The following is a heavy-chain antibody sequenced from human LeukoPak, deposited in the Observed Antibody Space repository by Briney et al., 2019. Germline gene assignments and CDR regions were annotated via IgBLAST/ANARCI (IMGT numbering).Heavy chain of an antibody. CDR3: AREPHPWLSSGWYLVY. Sequence: GGSLRLSCAASGFTFSSYAMSWVRQAPGKGLEWVSAISGSGGSTYYADSVKGRFTISRDNSKNTLYLQMNSLRAEDTAVYYCAREPHPWLSSGWYLVYWGQGTMVTVSS. J-gene: IGHJ4*02. V-gene: IGHV3-23*01. D-gene: IGHD6-19*01. CDR2: ISGSGGST. CDR1: GFTFSSYA.